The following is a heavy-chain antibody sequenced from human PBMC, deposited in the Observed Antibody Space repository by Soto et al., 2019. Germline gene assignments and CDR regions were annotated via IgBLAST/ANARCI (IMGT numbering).Heavy chain of an antibody. CDR1: GFTFTSSA. CDR2: IAVGSGNK. Sequence: QMQLVQSGPEVKKLGTSVKVSCKASGFTFTSSAVQWGRKARGQRLEWIGWIAVGSGNKNYAQKFQERVTITRDMSTSTAYMELSSLRSEDTAVYYCAADSHYSSSWYVWGQGTLVTVSS. D-gene: IGHD6-13*01. V-gene: IGHV1-58*01. CDR3: AADSHYSSSWYV. J-gene: IGHJ4*02.